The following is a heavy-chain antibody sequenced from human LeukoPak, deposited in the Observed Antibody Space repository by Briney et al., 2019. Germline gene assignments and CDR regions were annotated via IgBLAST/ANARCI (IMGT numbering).Heavy chain of an antibody. Sequence: GGSLRLSCAASGFTFSSYSMNWVRQAPGKGLEWVSSISSSSYIYYADSVKGRFTISRDNAKNSLYLQMNSLRAEDTAVYYCARDIRRGSEPDGIGNWFDPWGQGTLVTVSS. D-gene: IGHD1-14*01. CDR3: ARDIRRGSEPDGIGNWFDP. J-gene: IGHJ5*02. V-gene: IGHV3-21*01. CDR2: ISSSSYI. CDR1: GFTFSSYS.